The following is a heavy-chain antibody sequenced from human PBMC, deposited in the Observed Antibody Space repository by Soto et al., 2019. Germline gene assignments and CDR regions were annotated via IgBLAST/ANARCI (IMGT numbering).Heavy chain of an antibody. CDR3: AKDSSSWYTGGSFDP. Sequence: SLRLSCAASGFTFDDYAMHWVRQAQGQGLERVSGFSWNSGSIGYADSVKGRFTISSYNDNNSMYLQLNSLRAEDTAWYFCAKDSSSWYTGGSFDPWGQGTLVTVSS. CDR1: GFTFDDYA. J-gene: IGHJ5*02. V-gene: IGHV3-9*01. D-gene: IGHD6-13*01. CDR2: FSWNSGSI.